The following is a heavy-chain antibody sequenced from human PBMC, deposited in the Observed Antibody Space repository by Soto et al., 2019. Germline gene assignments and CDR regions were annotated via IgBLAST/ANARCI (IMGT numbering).Heavy chain of an antibody. CDR2: IIPIFGTA. Sequence: VQLVQSGAEVKKPGSSVKVSCKASGGTFSSYAISWVRQAPGQGLEWMGGIIPIFGTANCAQKFQGRVTITADESTSRADMELGSLRSEDTAVYYCASTFSGRYYGPFDYWGQGALVTVS. D-gene: IGHD1-26*01. CDR1: GGTFSSYA. CDR3: ASTFSGRYYGPFDY. V-gene: IGHV1-69*01. J-gene: IGHJ4*02.